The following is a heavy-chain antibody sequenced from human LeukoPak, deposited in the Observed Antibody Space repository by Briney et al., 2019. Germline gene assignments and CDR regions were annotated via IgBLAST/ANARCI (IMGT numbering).Heavy chain of an antibody. D-gene: IGHD2-15*01. CDR2: IISSSSYI. J-gene: IGHJ4*02. CDR3: AREYCSGGSCYGFDY. CDR1: GFTFSSYS. V-gene: IGHV3-21*01. Sequence: PGGSLRLSCAASGFTFSSYSMNWVRQAPGEGLEWVSSIISSSSYIYYADSVKGRFTISRDNAKNSLYLQMNSLRAEDTAVYYCAREYCSGGSCYGFDYWGQGTLVTVSS.